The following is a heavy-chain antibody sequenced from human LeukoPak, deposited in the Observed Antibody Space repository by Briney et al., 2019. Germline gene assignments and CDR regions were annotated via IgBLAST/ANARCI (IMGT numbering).Heavy chain of an antibody. CDR3: AREGFGNSIDN. CDR2: ISAYNGNT. CDR1: GYTFTSYG. V-gene: IGHV1-18*01. J-gene: IGHJ4*02. Sequence: GASVKVSCKASGYTFTSYGITWVRQAPGQGLEWVGWISAYNGNTNYAQKLQGRITMTTDTSTSTAYMELRSLRSDDTAVYYCAREGFGNSIDNWGQGTLVTVSS. D-gene: IGHD4-23*01.